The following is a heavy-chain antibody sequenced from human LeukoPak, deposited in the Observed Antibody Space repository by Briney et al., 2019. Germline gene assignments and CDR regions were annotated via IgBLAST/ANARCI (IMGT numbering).Heavy chain of an antibody. D-gene: IGHD3-3*01. Sequence: GGSLRLSCAASGFTFNYYAMSWVRQAPGKGLEWVSAISGSGGSTYYADSVKGRFTVSRDNAKNSLYLQMNSLRAEDTAVYYCAREVETIFGVVTGYWFDPWGQGTLVTVSS. V-gene: IGHV3-23*01. CDR1: GFTFNYYA. J-gene: IGHJ5*02. CDR2: ISGSGGST. CDR3: AREVETIFGVVTGYWFDP.